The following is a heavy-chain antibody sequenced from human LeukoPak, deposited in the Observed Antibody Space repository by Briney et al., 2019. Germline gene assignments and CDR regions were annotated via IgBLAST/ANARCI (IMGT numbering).Heavy chain of an antibody. CDR1: GFTFSSYA. J-gene: IGHJ3*01. CDR2: IRSSSSTI. CDR3: ARAKRNGFDF. Sequence: GGSLRLSCAASGFTFSSYAMSWVRQAPGKGLEWVSHIRSSSSTIYYADSVKGRFTISRDNAKNSLYLQMNSLRAEDTAVYYCARAKRNGFDFWGQGTMVTVSS. V-gene: IGHV3-48*01.